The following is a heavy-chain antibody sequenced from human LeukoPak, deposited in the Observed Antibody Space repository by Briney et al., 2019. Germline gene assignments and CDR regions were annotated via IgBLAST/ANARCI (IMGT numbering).Heavy chain of an antibody. J-gene: IGHJ4*02. Sequence: PSGTLSLTCAVSGDSISNSNWWSWVRQPPGKGLEWIGEIYQSGGTNYSPSLKSRVTISVDKSKNQFSLKLNSVTAADTAVYYCARGDSSGYPDYWGQGTLVTVSS. CDR3: ARGDSSGYPDY. CDR1: GDSISNSNW. V-gene: IGHV4-4*02. CDR2: IYQSGGT. D-gene: IGHD3-22*01.